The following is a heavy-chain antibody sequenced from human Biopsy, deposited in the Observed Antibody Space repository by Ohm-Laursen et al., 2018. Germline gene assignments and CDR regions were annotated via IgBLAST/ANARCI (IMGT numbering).Heavy chain of an antibody. D-gene: IGHD3-3*01. J-gene: IGHJ4*02. Sequence: SVTVSCKASGGPSSNYAFSWVRQAPGQGLEWVGRIVPILGHLNYAQRFQGRVSITADKSTTYVYMELSRLTSGDTAVYYCAAGADGYYTEFDYWGPGTLVTVSS. V-gene: IGHV1-69*04. CDR1: GGPSSNYA. CDR2: IVPILGHL. CDR3: AAGADGYYTEFDY.